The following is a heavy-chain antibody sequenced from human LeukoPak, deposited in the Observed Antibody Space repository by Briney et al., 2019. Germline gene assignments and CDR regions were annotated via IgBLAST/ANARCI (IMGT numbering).Heavy chain of an antibody. V-gene: IGHV3-30-3*01. D-gene: IGHD3-22*01. Sequence: GGSLRLSCAASGFTFSSYAMHWVRQAPGKGLEWVAVISYDGSNKYYADSVKGRFTISRDNSKNTLYLQMNSLRAEDTAVYYCARTRRPTYYYDSSGYFGLQNWGQGTLVTVSS. J-gene: IGHJ4*02. CDR3: ARTRRPTYYYDSSGYFGLQN. CDR1: GFTFSSYA. CDR2: ISYDGSNK.